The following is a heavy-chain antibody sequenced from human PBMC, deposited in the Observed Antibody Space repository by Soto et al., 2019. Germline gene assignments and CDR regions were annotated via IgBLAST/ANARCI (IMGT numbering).Heavy chain of an antibody. CDR1: RGSMNSGHG. Sequence: QVQLQESGPGLVKPSGTLSLTCDVSRGSMNSGHGWSWVRQPPGKGLEWVGHIHRSGATNYNPSLTSRVAISLDESKDQSSLKLNSVTAADTAVYYCVRVGLRWYFDFWGRGTLVTVSS. J-gene: IGHJ2*01. D-gene: IGHD3-16*01. CDR2: IHRSGAT. CDR3: VRVGLRWYFDF. V-gene: IGHV4-4*02.